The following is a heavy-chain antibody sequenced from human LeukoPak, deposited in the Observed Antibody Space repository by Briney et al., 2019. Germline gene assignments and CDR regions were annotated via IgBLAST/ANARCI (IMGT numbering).Heavy chain of an antibody. D-gene: IGHD6-13*01. Sequence: GESLQISCQGSGYSFTTYWIGWVRQLPGKGLEWMGIIYPGDSDTRYSPSFQGQVTISADKSISTAYLQWRSLKASDTAMYHCARLDSSSWYLNYWGQGTLVTVSS. J-gene: IGHJ4*02. V-gene: IGHV5-51*01. CDR2: IYPGDSDT. CDR3: ARLDSSSWYLNY. CDR1: GYSFTTYW.